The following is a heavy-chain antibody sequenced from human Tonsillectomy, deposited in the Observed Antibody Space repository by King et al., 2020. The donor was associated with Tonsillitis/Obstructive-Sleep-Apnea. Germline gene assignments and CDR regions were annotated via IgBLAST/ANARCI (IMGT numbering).Heavy chain of an antibody. CDR2: IRRSSSTI. D-gene: IGHD3-3*01. Sequence: VQLVESGGGLVQPGGSLRLSCAASGFTFSSYSMNWVRQAPGKGLEWVSYIRRSSSTIYYADSVKGRFTMSRDNAKNSLYLQMNSLRDEDTAVYYCARDESGYYDFWSGYNYYYYYYMDVWGKGTTVTVSS. V-gene: IGHV3-48*02. CDR3: ARDESGYYDFWSGYNYYYYYYMDV. J-gene: IGHJ6*03. CDR1: GFTFSSYS.